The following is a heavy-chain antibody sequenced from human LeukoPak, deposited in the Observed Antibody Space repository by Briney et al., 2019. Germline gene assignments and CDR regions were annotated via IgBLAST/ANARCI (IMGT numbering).Heavy chain of an antibody. Sequence: GGSLRLSCAASGFTFSSYGMHWVRQAPGKGLEWVAVISYDGSNKYYADSVKGRFTISRDNSKNTLYLQMNSLRAEDTAVYYCARDYYDNSGTQDYWGQGTLVTVSS. J-gene: IGHJ4*02. D-gene: IGHD3-22*01. CDR3: ARDYYDNSGTQDY. V-gene: IGHV3-30*19. CDR2: ISYDGSNK. CDR1: GFTFSSYG.